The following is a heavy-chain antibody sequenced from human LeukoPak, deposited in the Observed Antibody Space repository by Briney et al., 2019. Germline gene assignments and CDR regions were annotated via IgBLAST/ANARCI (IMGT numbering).Heavy chain of an antibody. V-gene: IGHV3-21*01. J-gene: IGHJ6*02. CDR1: GFTFTSYS. D-gene: IGHD6-19*01. CDR3: ARDLAYIGSGWGDYYYYGMDV. Sequence: GGSLRLSCAASGFTFTSYSMNWVRQAPGKGLEWVSSISSTGNYIYYADSVKGRFTISRDNAKNSLYLQMNSLRAEDTAVYYCARDLAYIGSGWGDYYYYGMDVWGQGTTVTVSS. CDR2: ISSTGNYI.